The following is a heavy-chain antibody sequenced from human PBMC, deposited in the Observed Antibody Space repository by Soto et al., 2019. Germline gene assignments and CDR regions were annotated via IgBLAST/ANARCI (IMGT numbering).Heavy chain of an antibody. D-gene: IGHD3-22*01. Sequence: SETLSLTCAVYGGSFSGYYWSWIRQPPGTGLEWIGEINHSGSTNYNPSLKSRVTISVDTSKNQFSLKLSSVTAADTAVYYCARGIRRTYYYDSSGYSFRYWGQGTLVTVSS. CDR2: INHSGST. V-gene: IGHV4-34*01. J-gene: IGHJ4*02. CDR3: ARGIRRTYYYDSSGYSFRY. CDR1: GGSFSGYY.